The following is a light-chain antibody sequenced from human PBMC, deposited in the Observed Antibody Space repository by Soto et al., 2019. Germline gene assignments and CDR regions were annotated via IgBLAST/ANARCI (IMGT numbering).Light chain of an antibody. V-gene: IGLV2-23*01. CDR1: SSDVGSYNL. J-gene: IGLJ2*01. Sequence: QSVLTQPASVSGSPGQSITISCTGTSSDVGSYNLVSWYQQHPGKAPKLMIYEASKRPSGVSNRFSGSKTGNTASLTVSGLQAEDEADYFLFSYAGSNTVIFGGGTKLTVL. CDR2: EAS. CDR3: FSYAGSNTVI.